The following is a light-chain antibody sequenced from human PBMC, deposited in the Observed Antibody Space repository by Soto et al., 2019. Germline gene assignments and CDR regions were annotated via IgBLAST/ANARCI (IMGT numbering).Light chain of an antibody. Sequence: EIHVSLSPATLSASIGDRVTVTCRASHSISSWLAWYQQKPGKAPKLLIYDASSLESGVPSRFSGSGSGTEFTLTISSLQPEDFATYYCQQSYSTPVTFGQGTKVDI. CDR3: QQSYSTPVT. CDR2: DAS. V-gene: IGKV1-5*01. J-gene: IGKJ1*01. CDR1: HSISSW.